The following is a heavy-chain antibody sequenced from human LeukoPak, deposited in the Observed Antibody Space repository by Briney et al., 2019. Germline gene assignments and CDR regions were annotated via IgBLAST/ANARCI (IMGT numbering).Heavy chain of an antibody. CDR2: ITAIFRTT. CDR1: GGTFNRYA. V-gene: IGHV1-69*13. J-gene: IGHJ4*02. CDR3: ARHSGYHSTMYLDY. Sequence: SVKVSCKTSGGTFNRYAISWVRQAPGQGLEWMGGITAIFRTTNYAQKFQGRVTITADESMSTVYMELSSLRSEDTAVYYCARHSGYHSTMYLDYWGQGTLVTVSS. D-gene: IGHD3-22*01.